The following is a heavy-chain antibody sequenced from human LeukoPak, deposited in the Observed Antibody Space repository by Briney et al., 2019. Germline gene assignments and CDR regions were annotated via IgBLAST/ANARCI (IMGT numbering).Heavy chain of an antibody. Sequence: SETLSLTCTVSGGSISSCYCSWIRQPPGKGLEWIGYIYYSGSTNYNPSLKSRVTISVDTSKNQFSLKLSSVTAADTAVYYCARDFGSGVDIWGQGTMVTVSS. D-gene: IGHD2-15*01. V-gene: IGHV4-59*01. CDR1: GGSISSCY. CDR2: IYYSGST. CDR3: ARDFGSGVDI. J-gene: IGHJ3*02.